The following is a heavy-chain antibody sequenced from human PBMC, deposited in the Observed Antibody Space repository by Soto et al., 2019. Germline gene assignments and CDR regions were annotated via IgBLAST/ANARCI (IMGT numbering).Heavy chain of an antibody. J-gene: IGHJ5*02. CDR3: ARRHIAATGIDPWFDP. V-gene: IGHV5-51*01. Sequence: GESMKISCKASGYTFTNYWIAWVCQMPGKGLEWMGSIYPGDSDTRYSPSFQGQVTISADKSISSAYLQWSSLKASDTAMYYCARRHIAATGIDPWFDPWGQGTLVTVSS. D-gene: IGHD6-13*01. CDR1: GYTFTNYW. CDR2: IYPGDSDT.